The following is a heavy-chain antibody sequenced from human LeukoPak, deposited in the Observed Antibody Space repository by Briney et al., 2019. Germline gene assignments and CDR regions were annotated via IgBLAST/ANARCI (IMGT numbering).Heavy chain of an antibody. D-gene: IGHD5-12*01. CDR1: GYSISSGYY. CDR3: ARKYSGYDLYYFDY. CDR2: IYHSGST. V-gene: IGHV4-38-2*01. J-gene: IGHJ4*02. Sequence: SETLSLTCAVSGYSISSGYYWGWIRQPPGKGLEWIGSIYHSGSTYYNPSLKSRVTMSVDTSKNQFSLKLSSVTAADTAVYYCARKYSGYDLYYFDYWGQGTLVTVSS.